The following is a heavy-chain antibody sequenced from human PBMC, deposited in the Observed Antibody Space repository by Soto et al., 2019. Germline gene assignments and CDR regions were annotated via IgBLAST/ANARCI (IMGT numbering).Heavy chain of an antibody. D-gene: IGHD3-3*01. Sequence: GGSLRLSCAASGFTFSNAWMNWVRQAPGKGLEWVGRIKSKTDGGTTDYSAPVKGRFTISRDDSKNTLYLQMNSLKTEDTAVYYCTTLSITIFGVVLMDVWGQGTTVTV. CDR1: GFTFSNAW. CDR3: TTLSITIFGVVLMDV. CDR2: IKSKTDGGTT. V-gene: IGHV3-15*07. J-gene: IGHJ6*02.